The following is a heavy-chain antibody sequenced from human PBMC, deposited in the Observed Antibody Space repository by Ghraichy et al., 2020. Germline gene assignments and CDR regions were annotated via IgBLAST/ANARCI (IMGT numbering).Heavy chain of an antibody. J-gene: IGHJ6*03. CDR2: IKQDGSEK. CDR3: AKVDTAMSGDYYYYYMDV. V-gene: IGHV3-7*04. D-gene: IGHD5-18*01. CDR1: GFTFSSYW. Sequence: LSLTCAASGFTFSSYWMSWVRQAPGKGLEWVANIKQDGSEKYYVDSVKGRFTISRDNAKNSLYLQMNSLRAEDTAVYYCAKVDTAMSGDYYYYYMDVWGKGTTVTVSS.